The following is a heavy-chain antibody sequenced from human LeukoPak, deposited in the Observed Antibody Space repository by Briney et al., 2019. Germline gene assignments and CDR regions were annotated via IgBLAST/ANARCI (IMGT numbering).Heavy chain of an antibody. D-gene: IGHD4-11*01. CDR1: GGSFSGYY. CDR3: ARGRAIWNHYRGPLDY. J-gene: IGHJ4*02. CDR2: INHSGST. V-gene: IGHV4-34*01. Sequence: SETLSLTCAVYGGSFSGYYWSWIRQPPGKGLEWIGEINHSGSTNYNPSLKSRVTISVDTSKNQFSLKLSSVTAADTAVYYCARGRAIWNHYRGPLDYWGQGTLVTVSS.